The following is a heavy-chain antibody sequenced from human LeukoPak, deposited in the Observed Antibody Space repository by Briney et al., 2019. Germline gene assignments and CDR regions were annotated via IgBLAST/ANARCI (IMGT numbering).Heavy chain of an antibody. J-gene: IGHJ4*02. CDR2: IYYSGST. V-gene: IGHV4-61*01. Sequence: SETLSLTCTVSGGSVSSGSYYWSWIRQPPGKGLEWIGYIYYSGSTNYNPSLKSRVTISVDTSKNQFSLKLSSVTAADTAVYYCAREFYSSGWYIRDWGQGTLVTVSS. D-gene: IGHD6-19*01. CDR1: GGSVSSGSYY. CDR3: AREFYSSGWYIRD.